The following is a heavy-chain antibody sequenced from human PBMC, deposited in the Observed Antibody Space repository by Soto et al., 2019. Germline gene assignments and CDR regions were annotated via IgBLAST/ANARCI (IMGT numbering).Heavy chain of an antibody. J-gene: IGHJ3*02. CDR3: ARVTRGRVALYAFDI. V-gene: IGHV3-53*02. Sequence: EVQLVETGGGLIQPGGSLRLSCAASGFTVSSNYMSWVRQAPGKGLEWVSVIYSGGSTYYADSVKGRFTISRDNSKNTLYLQMNSLRAEDTAVYYCARVTRGRVALYAFDIWGQGTMVTVSS. CDR1: GFTVSSNY. CDR2: IYSGGST. D-gene: IGHD2-2*01.